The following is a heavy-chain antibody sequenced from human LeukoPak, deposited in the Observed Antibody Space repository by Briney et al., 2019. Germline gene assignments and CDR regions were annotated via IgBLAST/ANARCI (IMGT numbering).Heavy chain of an antibody. Sequence: ASVKVSCKASGYTFTSYDINWVRQATGQGLEWMGWMNPNSGNTGYAQKFQGRVTITRNTSISTAYMELSSLRSEDTAVYYCARGRNPGHRFDYWGQGTLVTVSS. J-gene: IGHJ4*02. CDR2: MNPNSGNT. CDR3: ARGRNPGHRFDY. CDR1: GYTFTSYD. V-gene: IGHV1-8*03.